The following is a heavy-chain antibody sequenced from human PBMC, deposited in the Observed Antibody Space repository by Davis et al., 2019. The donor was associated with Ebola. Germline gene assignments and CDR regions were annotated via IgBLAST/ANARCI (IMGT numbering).Heavy chain of an antibody. D-gene: IGHD6-13*01. Sequence: PGGSLRLSCTVSGGSISSSSYYWGWIRQPPGKGLEWIGSINYSGSTYYNPSLKSPVTISVDTSKNQFSLKLSSVTAADTAVYYCARAPIAGAGTRWGTRWFDPWGQGTLVTVSS. J-gene: IGHJ5*02. V-gene: IGHV4-39*07. CDR1: GGSISSSSYY. CDR3: ARAPIAGAGTRWGTRWFDP. CDR2: INYSGST.